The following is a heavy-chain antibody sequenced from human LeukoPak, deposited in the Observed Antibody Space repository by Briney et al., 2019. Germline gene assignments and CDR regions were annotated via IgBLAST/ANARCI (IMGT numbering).Heavy chain of an antibody. CDR1: GGSFSGYY. V-gene: IGHV4-34*01. CDR2: INHSGST. J-gene: IGHJ3*02. Sequence: SETLSLTCAVYGGSFSGYYWSWIRQPSGKGLEWIGEINHSGSTNYNPSLKSRVTISVDTSKNQFSLKLSSVTAADTAVYYCARVGGAAARRAFDIWGQGTMVTVSS. CDR3: ARVGGAAARRAFDI. D-gene: IGHD1-26*01.